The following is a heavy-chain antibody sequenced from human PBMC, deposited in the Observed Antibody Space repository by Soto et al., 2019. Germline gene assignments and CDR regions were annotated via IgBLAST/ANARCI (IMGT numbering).Heavy chain of an antibody. CDR3: ARDDHACTTGVCKYFDY. CDR2: IYYSGST. J-gene: IGHJ4*02. D-gene: IGHD2-8*01. V-gene: IGHV4-31*03. CDR1: GGSISSGGYY. Sequence: PSETLSLTCTVSGGSISSGGYYWSWIRQHPGKGLEWIGYIYYSGSTYYNPSLKSRVTISVDTSKNQFSLKLSSVTAADTAVYYCARDDHACTTGVCKYFDYWGQGTLVTVSS.